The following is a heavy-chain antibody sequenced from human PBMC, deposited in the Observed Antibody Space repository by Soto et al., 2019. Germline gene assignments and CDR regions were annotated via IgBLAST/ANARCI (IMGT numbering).Heavy chain of an antibody. V-gene: IGHV2-26*01. CDR3: ERTYGGNSVGLIDY. CDR1: GFSLSTARLG. Sequence: QVTLKESGPVLVKPTETLTLTCTVSGFSLSTARLGVSWIRQPPGKALEWLAHIFSNDEKSYSTSLKSRLTITEETSKSQVVLTMTNMDPVDTGTYYCERTYGGNSVGLIDYGGEGTLVTVSS. CDR2: IFSNDEK. J-gene: IGHJ4*02. D-gene: IGHD4-17*01.